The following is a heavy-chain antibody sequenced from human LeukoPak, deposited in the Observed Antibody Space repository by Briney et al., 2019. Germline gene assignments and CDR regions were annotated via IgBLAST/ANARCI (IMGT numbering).Heavy chain of an antibody. J-gene: IGHJ4*02. CDR1: GGSISSSSYY. V-gene: IGHV4-39*07. Sequence: SETLSLTCTVSGGSISSSSYYWGWIRQPPGKGLEWIGSIYYSGSTYYNPSLKSRVTISVDTSKNQFSLKLSSVTAADTAVYYCARVSSSWDPFDYWGQGTLVTVSS. CDR3: ARVSSSWDPFDY. D-gene: IGHD6-13*01. CDR2: IYYSGST.